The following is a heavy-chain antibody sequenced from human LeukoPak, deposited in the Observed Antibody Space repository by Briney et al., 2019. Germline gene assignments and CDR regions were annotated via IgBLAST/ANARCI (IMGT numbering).Heavy chain of an antibody. CDR1: GITFSNYA. V-gene: IGHV3-48*03. D-gene: IGHD1-26*01. CDR2: ISSSGSTI. CDR3: ARDGYSGSYGDY. J-gene: IGHJ4*02. Sequence: GGSLRLSCAASGITFSNYAMNWVRRAPGKGLEWVSYISSSGSTIYYADSVKGRFTISRDNAKNSLYLQMNSLRAEDTAVYYCARDGYSGSYGDYWGQGTLVTVSS.